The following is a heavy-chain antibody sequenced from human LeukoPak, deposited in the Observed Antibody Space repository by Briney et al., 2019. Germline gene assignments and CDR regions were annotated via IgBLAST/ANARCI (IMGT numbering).Heavy chain of an antibody. J-gene: IGHJ4*02. D-gene: IGHD5-18*01. CDR2: ISGSGYNT. CDR3: ARQYISGQWYFDY. CDR1: GFTFTNHG. V-gene: IGHV3-23*01. Sequence: PGGTLRLSCVASGFTFTNHGMSWVRQTPGKGLEWVSTISGSGYNTYYADSVKGRFTISRDSSKNTLFLQMNSLIPEDTAVYYCARQYISGQWYFDYWGQGTLVTVSS.